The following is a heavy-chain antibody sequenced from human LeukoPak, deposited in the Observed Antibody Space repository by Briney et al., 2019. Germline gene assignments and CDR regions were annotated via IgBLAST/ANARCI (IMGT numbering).Heavy chain of an antibody. CDR2: IYYSGST. D-gene: IGHD6-19*01. J-gene: IGHJ1*01. Sequence: SETLSLTCTVSGGSISSYYWSWIRQPPGKGLEWIGYIYYSGSTNYNPSLKSRVTISVDTSKNQFSLKLSSVTAADTAVYYCARESSGWYDQYFQHWGQGTLATVSS. CDR3: ARESSGWYDQYFQH. CDR1: GGSISSYY. V-gene: IGHV4-59*01.